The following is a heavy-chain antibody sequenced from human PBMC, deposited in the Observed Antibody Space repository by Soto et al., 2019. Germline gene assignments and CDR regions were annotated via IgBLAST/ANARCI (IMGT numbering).Heavy chain of an antibody. CDR1: GFTFSSYA. Sequence: VQLLESGGGLVQPGGSLRLSCAASGFTFSSYAMSWVRQAPGKGLEWVSAISGSGGSTYYADSVKGRFTISRDNSKNTLYLQMNSLRAEDTAVYYCAKLGRYYGSGSSHFDYWGQGTLVTVSS. D-gene: IGHD3-10*01. J-gene: IGHJ4*02. CDR3: AKLGRYYGSGSSHFDY. V-gene: IGHV3-23*01. CDR2: ISGSGGST.